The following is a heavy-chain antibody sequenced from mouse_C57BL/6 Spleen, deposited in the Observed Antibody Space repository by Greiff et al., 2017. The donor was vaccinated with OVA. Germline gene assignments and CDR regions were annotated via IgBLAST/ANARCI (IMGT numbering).Heavy chain of an antibody. CDR1: GYTFSSSW. J-gene: IGHJ4*01. CDR3: AREEVRSPYAMDY. Sequence: QVQPQQSGPELVKPGVSVKISCKASGYTFSSSWMNWVKQRPGKGLEWIGRIYPGDGDTNYNGKFKGKATLTADKSSSTAYMQLSSLTSEDSAVYFCAREEVRSPYAMDYWGQGTSVTVSS. CDR2: IYPGDGDT. V-gene: IGHV1-82*01. D-gene: IGHD2-14*01.